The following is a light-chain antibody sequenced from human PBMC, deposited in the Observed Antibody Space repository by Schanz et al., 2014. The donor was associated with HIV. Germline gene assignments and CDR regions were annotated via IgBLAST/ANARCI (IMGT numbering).Light chain of an antibody. J-gene: IGLJ2*01. CDR2: EVN. Sequence: QSVLTQPASVSGSPGQSITVSCTGSNNDIGSYTYVAWYQQYPGKAPKLIISEVNKRPSGVPDRFSGSKSGNTASLTVSGLQADDEADYYCSSYAGSNTVVFGGGTKLTVL. V-gene: IGLV2-8*01. CDR1: NNDIGSYTY. CDR3: SSYAGSNTVV.